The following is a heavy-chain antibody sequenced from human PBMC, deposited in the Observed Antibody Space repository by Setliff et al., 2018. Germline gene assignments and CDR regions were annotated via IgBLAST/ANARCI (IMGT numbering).Heavy chain of an antibody. D-gene: IGHD3-3*01. V-gene: IGHV4-39*07. J-gene: IGHJ4*02. Sequence: SETLSLTCTVSDASIGGSGYYWGWIRQPPGKGPEWIGNIHYSGSTHYNPSLKSRVTISVDTSKSQFSLKLSSVTAADTAVYYCARRETYYNFWSGYFDYWGQGTLVTVS. CDR1: DASIGGSGYY. CDR2: IHYSGST. CDR3: ARRETYYNFWSGYFDY.